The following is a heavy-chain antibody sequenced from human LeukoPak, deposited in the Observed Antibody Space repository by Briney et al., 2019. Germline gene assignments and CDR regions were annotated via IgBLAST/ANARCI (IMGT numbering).Heavy chain of an antibody. Sequence: GGSLRLSCAASGFTFSSYALNWVRQAPGKGLEWVSSISSSSSYIYYADSVKGRFTISRDNAKNSLYLQMNSLRAEDTAVYYCARVVAAAGIDYWGQGTLVTVSS. CDR2: ISSSSSYI. CDR1: GFTFSSYA. CDR3: ARVVAAAGIDY. J-gene: IGHJ4*02. D-gene: IGHD6-13*01. V-gene: IGHV3-21*01.